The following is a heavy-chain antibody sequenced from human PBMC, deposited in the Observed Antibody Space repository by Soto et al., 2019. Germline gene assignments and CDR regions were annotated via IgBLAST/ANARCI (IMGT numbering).Heavy chain of an antibody. D-gene: IGHD2-21*01. V-gene: IGHV1-18*01. J-gene: IGHJ3*02. CDR2: ISAYNGNT. CDR3: ARGVHPHSIRGDAFDI. Sequence: GASVKVSCKASGYTFTSYGISWVRQAPGQGLEWMGWISAYNGNTNYAQKLQGRVTMTTDTSTITAYMELRSLRSDDTAVYYCARGVHPHSIRGDAFDIWGQGTMVTVSS. CDR1: GYTFTSYG.